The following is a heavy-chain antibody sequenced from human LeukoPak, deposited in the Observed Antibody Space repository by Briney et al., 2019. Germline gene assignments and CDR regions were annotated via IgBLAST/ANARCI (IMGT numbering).Heavy chain of an antibody. CDR2: IYLSGIT. CDR1: SGSISGDHW. J-gene: IGHJ4*02. D-gene: IGHD3-10*01. V-gene: IGHV4-4*02. Sequence: SGTLSPTCAVSSGSISGDHWWTWVRQAPGKGLEWIGEIYLSGITNYNPSLRGRVTLSVDKSKDQLSLKLTSVAVADTAVYFCARGIRGISKHWGQGTLVTVSS. CDR3: ARGIRGISKH.